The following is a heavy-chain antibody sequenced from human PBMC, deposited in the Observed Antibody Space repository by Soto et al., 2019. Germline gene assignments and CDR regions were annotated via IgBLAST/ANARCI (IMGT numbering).Heavy chain of an antibody. V-gene: IGHV3-30*18. CDR3: EKDRIGPGTSNWYDYYYMRA. CDR2: IGYDGSSK. CDR1: GFTFSSYG. D-gene: IGHD1-1*01. J-gene: IGHJ6*03. Sequence: QVQLVESGGGVVQPGRSLRLSCAASGFTFSSYGMHWVRQAPGKGLEWVAVIGYDGSSKYYADSVKGRFTISRDNSKHTLYMPIKSLSAEDGAVYYCEKDRIGPGTSNWYDYYYMRAWGKGNTVTVSS.